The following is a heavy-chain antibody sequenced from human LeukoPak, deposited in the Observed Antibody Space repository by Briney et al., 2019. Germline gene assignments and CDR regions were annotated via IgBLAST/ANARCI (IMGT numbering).Heavy chain of an antibody. J-gene: IGHJ5*02. CDR3: ARDYSDSSGYSWFDP. D-gene: IGHD3-22*01. CDR2: ISAYNGNT. Sequence: ASVKVSCKASGYTFTSYGISWVRQALGQGLEWMGWISAYNGNTNYAQKLQGRVTMTTDTSTSTAYMELRSLRSDDTAVYYCARDYSDSSGYSWFDPWGQGTLVTVSS. V-gene: IGHV1-18*01. CDR1: GYTFTSYG.